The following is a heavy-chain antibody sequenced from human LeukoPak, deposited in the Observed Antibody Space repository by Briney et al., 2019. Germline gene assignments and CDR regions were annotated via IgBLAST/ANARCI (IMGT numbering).Heavy chain of an antibody. J-gene: IGHJ4*02. CDR3: ARGRDSGSFLIDY. CDR1: GFXFSSYG. CDR2: ISYDGSKK. D-gene: IGHD3-10*01. Sequence: GRSLRLSCEASGFXFSSYGIHWVRQAPGKGLEWVAVISYDGSKKYYADSVKGRFTISRDNSKNTVSLQMNSLGTEDTAVYYCARGRDSGSFLIDYWGQGTLVTVSS. V-gene: IGHV3-30*03.